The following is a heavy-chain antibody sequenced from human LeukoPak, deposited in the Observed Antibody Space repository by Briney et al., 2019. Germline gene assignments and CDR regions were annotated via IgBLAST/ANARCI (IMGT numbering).Heavy chain of an antibody. CDR1: GYTFTSYY. CDR3: ARVLTPLTGDRSEDWYFDL. CDR2: INPSGGST. V-gene: IGHV1-46*01. J-gene: IGHJ2*01. D-gene: IGHD7-27*01. Sequence: ASVKVSCKASGYTFTSYYMHWVRQAPGQGLEWMGIINPSGGSTSYAQKFQGRVTMTRDTSTSTVYMELSSLRSEDTAVYYCARVLTPLTGDRSEDWYFDLWGRGTLVTVSS.